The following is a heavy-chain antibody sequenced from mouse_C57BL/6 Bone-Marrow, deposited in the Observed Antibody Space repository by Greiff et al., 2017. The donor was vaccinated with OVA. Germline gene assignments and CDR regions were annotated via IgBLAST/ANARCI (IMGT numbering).Heavy chain of an antibody. CDR2: INPNNGGT. CDR1: GYTFTDYY. V-gene: IGHV1-26*01. CDR3: APIYYYGSSPQWYFDV. Sequence: VQLQQSGPELVKPGASVKISCKASGYTFTDYYMNWVKQSHGKSLEWIGDINPNNGGTSYNQKFKGKATLTVDKSSSTAYMELRSLTSEDSAVYYCAPIYYYGSSPQWYFDVWGTGTTVTVSS. D-gene: IGHD1-1*01. J-gene: IGHJ1*03.